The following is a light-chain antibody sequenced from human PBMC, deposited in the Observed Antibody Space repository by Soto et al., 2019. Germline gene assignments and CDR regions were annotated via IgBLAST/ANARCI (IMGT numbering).Light chain of an antibody. V-gene: IGKV3-20*01. CDR2: AAS. Sequence: EIVLTQSPGTLSLSPGERATLTCRASQKVTGAFLAWYQQKPGQAPRLLIYAASSMATGIPDRFSGSWSVTDFTLTVSRLEPEDFAVYYCHQYGTSPQTFGQGTKVEIK. CDR3: HQYGTSPQT. CDR1: QKVTGAF. J-gene: IGKJ1*01.